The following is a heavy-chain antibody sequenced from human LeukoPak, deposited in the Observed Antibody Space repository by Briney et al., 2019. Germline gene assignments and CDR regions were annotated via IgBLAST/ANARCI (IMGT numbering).Heavy chain of an antibody. CDR3: ARRFAPSRNDAFDI. Sequence: SETLSLTRTVSGXSINSSSYYWGWIRQPPGKGLEWIGTIYYSGSTYYNPSLKSRVTISVDPSKNQFSLKLSSVTASDTAVYYCARRFAPSRNDAFDIWGQGTMVTVSS. CDR1: GXSINSSSYY. V-gene: IGHV4-39*01. CDR2: IYYSGST. D-gene: IGHD3-10*01. J-gene: IGHJ3*02.